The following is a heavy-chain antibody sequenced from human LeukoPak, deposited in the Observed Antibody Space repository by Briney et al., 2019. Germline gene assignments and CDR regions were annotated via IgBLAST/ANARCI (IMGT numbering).Heavy chain of an antibody. CDR2: IKQDGSEK. J-gene: IGHJ3*02. CDR3: ARDYSSSWYPSNDAFDI. CDR1: GFTFSSYW. V-gene: IGHV3-7*01. D-gene: IGHD6-13*01. Sequence: GGSLRLSCAASGFTFSSYWMSWVRQAPGKGLEWVANIKQDGSEKYYVDSVKGRFTISRDNSKNTLYLQMNSLRAEDTAVYYCARDYSSSWYPSNDAFDIWGQGTMVTVSS.